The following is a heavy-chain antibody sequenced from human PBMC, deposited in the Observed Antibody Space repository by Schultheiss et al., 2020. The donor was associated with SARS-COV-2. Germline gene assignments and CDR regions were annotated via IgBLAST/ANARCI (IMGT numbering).Heavy chain of an antibody. J-gene: IGHJ4*02. D-gene: IGHD1-20*01. CDR1: GGSISSSSYY. CDR3: ARGGVVTGTSH. Sequence: SETLSLTCTVSGGSISSSSYYWGWIRQPPGKGLEWIGEIYHSGSTNYNPSLKSRVTISVDTSKKQFSLNLSSVTAADTAVYYCARGGVVTGTSHWGQGTLVTVSS. V-gene: IGHV4-39*07. CDR2: IYHSGST.